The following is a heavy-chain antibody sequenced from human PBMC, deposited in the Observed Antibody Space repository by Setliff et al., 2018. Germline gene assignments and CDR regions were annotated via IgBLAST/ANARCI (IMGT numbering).Heavy chain of an antibody. CDR1: GGSISSSSYY. J-gene: IGHJ6*04. Sequence: SETLSLTCTVSGGSISSSSYYWGWIRQPPGKGLEWIGSTYYRGSTYYNPSLKSRVTISVDTSKNQFSLNLNSATAADTAVYYCARHALSFDSAWDVWGKGTTVTVSS. V-gene: IGHV4-39*01. CDR3: ARHALSFDSAWDV. CDR2: TYYRGST. D-gene: IGHD3-9*01.